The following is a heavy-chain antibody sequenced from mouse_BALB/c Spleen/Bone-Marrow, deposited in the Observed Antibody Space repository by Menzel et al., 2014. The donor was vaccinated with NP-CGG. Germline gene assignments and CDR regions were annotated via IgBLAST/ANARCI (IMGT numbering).Heavy chain of an antibody. D-gene: IGHD5-1*01. CDR1: GYTFTNYY. CDR2: INPSNGGT. V-gene: IGHV1S81*02. CDR3: TRLPH. Sequence: QVQLQQPGAELVKPGASVKLSCRASGYTFTNYYMYWVKQRPGQGLEWIGEINPSNGGTNFNEKFKSRATLTVDKSSSTAYMQLSSLTSEDSAVYYCTRLPHRGQETSVTVSS. J-gene: IGHJ4*01.